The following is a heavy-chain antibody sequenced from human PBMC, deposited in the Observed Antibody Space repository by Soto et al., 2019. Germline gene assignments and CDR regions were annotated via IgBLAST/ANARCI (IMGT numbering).Heavy chain of an antibody. CDR3: AKDDGDYVGYYYYMDV. D-gene: IGHD4-17*01. CDR1: GFTFSSYA. CDR2: ISGSGGST. J-gene: IGHJ6*03. V-gene: IGHV3-23*01. Sequence: GGSLRLSCAASGFTFSSYAMSWVRQAPGKGLEWVSAISGSGGSTYYADSVKGRFTISRDNSKNTLYLQMNSLRAEDTAVYYCAKDDGDYVGYYYYMDVWGKGTTVTVSS.